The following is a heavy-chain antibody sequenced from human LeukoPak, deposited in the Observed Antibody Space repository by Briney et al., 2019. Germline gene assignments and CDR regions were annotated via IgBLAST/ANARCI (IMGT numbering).Heavy chain of an antibody. CDR2: TYYRSKWFN. Sequence: SQTLSLTCAISGDSVSSNSADWNWIRQSPSRGLEWLGRTYYRSKWFNDYAVSVKSRITINPDTSKNQFSLQLNSVTPEDTAVYYCGRGGSRGGLLEYWGQGTLVPVSS. CDR1: GDSVSSNSAD. J-gene: IGHJ4*02. V-gene: IGHV6-1*01. CDR3: GRGGSRGGLLEY. D-gene: IGHD3-16*01.